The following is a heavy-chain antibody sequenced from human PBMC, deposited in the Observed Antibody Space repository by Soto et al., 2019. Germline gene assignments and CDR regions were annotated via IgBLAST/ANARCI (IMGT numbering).Heavy chain of an antibody. CDR2: INHSGST. CDR3: ARGSHLAITMVRGVREARFDY. J-gene: IGHJ4*02. Sequence: QVQLQQWGAGLLKPLETLSLTCAVYGGSFSGYYWSWIRQPPGKGLEWIGEINHSGSTNYNPSLKSRVTISVDTSKNQFSLKLSSVTAADTAVYYCARGSHLAITMVRGVREARFDYWGQGTLVTVSS. CDR1: GGSFSGYY. V-gene: IGHV4-34*01. D-gene: IGHD3-10*01.